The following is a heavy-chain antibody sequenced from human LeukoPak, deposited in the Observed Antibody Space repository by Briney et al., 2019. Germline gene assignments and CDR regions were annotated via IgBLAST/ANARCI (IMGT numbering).Heavy chain of an antibody. CDR1: GGSFSGYY. CDR2: INHSGST. J-gene: IGHJ4*02. D-gene: IGHD3-3*01. Sequence: SETLSLTCAVYGGSFSGYYWSWIRQPPGKGLEWIGEINHSGSTNYNSSLKSRVTISVDTSKNQFSLKLSSVTAADTAVYYCARDASLTISYIDYWGQGTLVTVSS. CDR3: ARDASLTISYIDY. V-gene: IGHV4-34*01.